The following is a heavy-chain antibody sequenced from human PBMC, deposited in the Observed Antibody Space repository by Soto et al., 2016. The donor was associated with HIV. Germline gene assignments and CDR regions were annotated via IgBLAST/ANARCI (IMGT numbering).Heavy chain of an antibody. CDR2: ITGNGYDT. V-gene: IGHV3-64*07. Sequence: EVQLVESGGGLVQPGGSLRLSCAASGFSFSDFGMHWVRQAPGKGLEYVSAITGNGYDTYYADSVKGRFTVSRDNSKNLLFLQMDSLRPEDMAVYYCARLGSGYHPPHYYFYYYMDVWAKGPRSPSP. CDR3: ARLGSGYHPPHYYFYYYMDV. D-gene: IGHD3-3*01. CDR1: GFSFSDFG. J-gene: IGHJ6*03.